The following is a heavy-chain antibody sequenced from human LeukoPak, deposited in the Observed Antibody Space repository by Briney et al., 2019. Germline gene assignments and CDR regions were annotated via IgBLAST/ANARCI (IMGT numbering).Heavy chain of an antibody. CDR3: ARDLYYDLAHSFDY. CDR1: GYSFTAYY. CDR2: LNPKTGGT. V-gene: IGHV1-2*02. J-gene: IGHJ4*02. Sequence: GASVKVSCKASGYSFTAYYLHWVRQAPGQGLEWMGWLNPKTGGTKYAQKFQGRVTMTRDTSISTAYMELSRLRSDDTAVYYCARDLYYDLAHSFDYWGQGTLVTVSS. D-gene: IGHD3-3*01.